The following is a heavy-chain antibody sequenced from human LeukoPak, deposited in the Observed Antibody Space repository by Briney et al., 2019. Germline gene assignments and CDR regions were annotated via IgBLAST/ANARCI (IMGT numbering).Heavy chain of an antibody. CDR2: IYPGDSDT. V-gene: IGHV5-51*01. J-gene: IGHJ4*02. CDR1: GYSFTSYW. CDR3: ARQGSEYSGSYSTPFDY. D-gene: IGHD1-26*01. Sequence: GESLKISCKGSGYSFTSYWIGWVRQMPGKGLEWMGIIYPGDSDTRYSPSFQGQVTISADKSISTVYLQWSSLKASDTAMYYCARQGSEYSGSYSTPFDYWGQGTLVTVSS.